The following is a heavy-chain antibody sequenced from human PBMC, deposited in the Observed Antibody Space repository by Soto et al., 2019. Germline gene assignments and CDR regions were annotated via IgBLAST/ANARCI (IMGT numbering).Heavy chain of an antibody. V-gene: IGHV1-18*01. CDR1: GYTFTSYG. CDR2: IRAYNGNT. CDR3: SRDLPTMDV. Sequence: QVQLVQSGAEVKKAGASVKGSCKASGYTFTSYGISWVRQATGEGLEWMGWIRAYNGNTNYGQKLQGRVTMTTDTPTTTAYIELRRLQSDDTAVYYCSRDLPTMDVWAQGTTVTVSS. J-gene: IGHJ6*02.